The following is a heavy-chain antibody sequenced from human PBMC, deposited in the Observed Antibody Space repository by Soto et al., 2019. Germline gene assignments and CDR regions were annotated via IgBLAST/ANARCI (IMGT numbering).Heavy chain of an antibody. CDR3: TRDLATVATIPGIYYYMDV. Sequence: PGGSLRLSCTASGFTFGDYAMSWFRQAPGKGLEWVGFIRSKAYGGTTEYAASVKGRFTISRDDSKSIAYLQMNSLKTEDTAVYYCTRDLATVATIPGIYYYMDVWGKGTTVTVS. V-gene: IGHV3-49*03. CDR1: GFTFGDYA. CDR2: IRSKAYGGTT. J-gene: IGHJ6*03. D-gene: IGHD5-12*01.